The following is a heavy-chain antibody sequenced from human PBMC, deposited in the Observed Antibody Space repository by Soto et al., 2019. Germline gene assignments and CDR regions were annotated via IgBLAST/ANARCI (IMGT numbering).Heavy chain of an antibody. V-gene: IGHV1-69*12. D-gene: IGHD6-6*01. CDR1: GGTFSSYA. CDR2: IIPIFGTA. CDR3: ARGLEYSSSSSLYY. Sequence: QVQLVQSGAEVKKPGSSVKVSCKASGGTFSSYAISWVRQAPGQGLEWMGGIIPIFGTANYAQKFQGRVTXXAXEYXSTAYMELSSLRSEDTAVYYCARGLEYSSSSSLYYWGQGTLVTVSS. J-gene: IGHJ4*02.